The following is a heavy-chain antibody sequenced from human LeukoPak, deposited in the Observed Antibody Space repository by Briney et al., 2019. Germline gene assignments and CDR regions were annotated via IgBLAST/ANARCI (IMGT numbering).Heavy chain of an antibody. CDR3: ARPYYYDSRIDP. V-gene: IGHV4-30-4*01. CDR2: MYYSGST. D-gene: IGHD3-22*01. CDR1: GGSISSGDYY. J-gene: IGHJ5*02. Sequence: SQTLSLTCTVSGGSISSGDYYWSWIRQPPGKGLAWIAYMYYSGSTYYNPSLKSRVTMSADTSKNQLSLKLSTVTAADTAVYYCARPYYYDSRIDPWGQGILVTVSS.